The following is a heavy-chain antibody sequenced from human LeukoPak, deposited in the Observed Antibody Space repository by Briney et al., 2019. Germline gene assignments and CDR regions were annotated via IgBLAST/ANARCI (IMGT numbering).Heavy chain of an antibody. CDR3: ASSLAFGLHSMVFDY. J-gene: IGHJ4*02. V-gene: IGHV3-13*01. CDR1: GFTFSSYD. Sequence: GGSLRLSCAASGFTFSSYDMHWVRQATGKGLEWVSAIGTAGDTYYPGSVKGRFTISRENAKNSLYLQMNSLRAGDTAVYYCASSLAFGLHSMVFDYWGQGTLVTVS. CDR2: IGTAGDT. D-gene: IGHD5-24*01.